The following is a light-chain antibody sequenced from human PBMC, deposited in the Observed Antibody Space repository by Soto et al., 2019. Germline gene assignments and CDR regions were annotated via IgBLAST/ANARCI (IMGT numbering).Light chain of an antibody. V-gene: IGKV3-15*01. CDR2: AAS. CDR1: QSVSSH. J-gene: IGKJ1*01. Sequence: EIVLTQSPGTLSLSPGEGATLSCRASQSVSSHLAWYQQKPGQAPRLLIYAASTRATGIPARFRGSGSGTEFTLTIHSLQSEDFAVYYCQQYNDWPLMFGQGTKVDIK. CDR3: QQYNDWPLM.